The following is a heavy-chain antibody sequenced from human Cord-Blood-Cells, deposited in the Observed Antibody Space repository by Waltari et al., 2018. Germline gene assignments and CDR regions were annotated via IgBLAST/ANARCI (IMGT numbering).Heavy chain of an antibody. CDR2: ISWNSGSI. V-gene: IGHV3-9*01. Sequence: EVQLVESGGGLVQPGRSLRRSCAASGFTFDVYSMHSVRQAPGKGLEWVSGISWNSGSIGYADSVKGRFTISRDNAKNSLYLQMNSLRAEDTALYYCAKDLLYSSSWSNFDYWGQGTLVTVSS. J-gene: IGHJ4*02. CDR3: AKDLLYSSSWSNFDY. D-gene: IGHD6-13*01. CDR1: GFTFDVYS.